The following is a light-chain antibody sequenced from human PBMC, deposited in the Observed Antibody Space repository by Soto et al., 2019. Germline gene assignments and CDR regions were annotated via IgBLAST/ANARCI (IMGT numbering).Light chain of an antibody. CDR1: SSNIGAGYD. CDR3: QSYDSSLSAYV. J-gene: IGLJ1*01. CDR2: GNS. Sequence: QSALTQPPSVSAAPGQSVIISCSGSSSNIGAGYDVRWYQQLPGTAPKLLIYGNSNRPSGVPDRFSGSKSGTSASLAITGLQAEDEADYYCQSYDSSLSAYVFGKGTKVTV. V-gene: IGLV1-40*01.